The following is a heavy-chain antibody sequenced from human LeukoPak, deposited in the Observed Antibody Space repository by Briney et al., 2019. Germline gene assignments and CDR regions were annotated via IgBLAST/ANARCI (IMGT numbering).Heavy chain of an antibody. D-gene: IGHD2-21*01. J-gene: IGHJ5*02. CDR3: ARHILNWFDP. CDR1: GGSISSGSYY. Sequence: SETLSLTCTVSGGSISSGSYYWSWIRQPAGKGLEWIGRIYTSGSTNYNPSLKSRVTISVDTSKNQFSLKLSSVTAADTAVYYCARHILNWFDPWGQGTLVTVSS. V-gene: IGHV4-61*02. CDR2: IYTSGST.